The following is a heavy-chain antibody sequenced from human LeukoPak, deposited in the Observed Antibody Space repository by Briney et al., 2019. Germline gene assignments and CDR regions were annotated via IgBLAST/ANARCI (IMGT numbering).Heavy chain of an antibody. CDR3: ATSYDYVWGSHSNWFDP. CDR2: FDPEDGET. J-gene: IGHJ5*02. CDR1: GYTLTELS. D-gene: IGHD3-16*01. Sequence: ASVKVSCKVSGYTLTELSMHWVRQAPGKGLEWMGGFDPEDGETIYAQKFQGRVTMTEDTSTDTAYMELSSLRSEDTAVYYCATSYDYVWGSHSNWFDPWGQGTLVIVSS. V-gene: IGHV1-24*01.